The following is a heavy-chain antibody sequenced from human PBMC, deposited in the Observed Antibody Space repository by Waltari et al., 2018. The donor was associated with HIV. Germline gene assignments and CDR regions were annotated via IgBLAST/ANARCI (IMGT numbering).Heavy chain of an antibody. CDR3: AKDKGGVTYIFDY. V-gene: IGHV3-30*18. CDR1: GFTLGTYG. J-gene: IGHJ4*02. D-gene: IGHD1-1*01. Sequence: QVQLVESGGGVVQPGRSLRLSCAASGFTLGTYGMHWVRQAPGKGLECVAFIAYDGDNKYYADSVKGRCTLSRDNSKNTVYLQINSLRAEDSAVYYCAKDKGGVTYIFDYWGQGTLVTVSS. CDR2: IAYDGDNK.